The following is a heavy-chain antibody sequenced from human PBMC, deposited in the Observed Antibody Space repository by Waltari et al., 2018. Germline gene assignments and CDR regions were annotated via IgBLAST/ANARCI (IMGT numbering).Heavy chain of an antibody. CDR1: GYSFTRYW. J-gene: IGHJ4*02. Sequence: EVQLVQSGAEVKKPGESLKISCEGSGYSFTRYWIGWVRQMRGEGLEWMGVPRTGECNTKYRQSFLGQVTIAADNTITTAYLQWSSLMASDTAIDFCARQPLHSDVIRHFDYWGQGTPVTVS. D-gene: IGHD5-18*01. V-gene: IGHV5-51*01. CDR2: PRTGECNT. CDR3: ARQPLHSDVIRHFDY.